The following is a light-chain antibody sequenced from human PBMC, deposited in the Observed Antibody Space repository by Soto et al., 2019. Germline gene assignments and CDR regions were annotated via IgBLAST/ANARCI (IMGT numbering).Light chain of an antibody. CDR3: QQRYNWPIT. Sequence: EIVMTQSPATLSVSPGERATLSCRASQSVSSNLAWYQQKPGQAPRLLIYDASNRATGLPGRFSGSGSGTDFTLTITSLEPEDFAVYFCQQRYNWPITFGQGTRLEIK. J-gene: IGKJ5*01. V-gene: IGKV3-11*01. CDR2: DAS. CDR1: QSVSSN.